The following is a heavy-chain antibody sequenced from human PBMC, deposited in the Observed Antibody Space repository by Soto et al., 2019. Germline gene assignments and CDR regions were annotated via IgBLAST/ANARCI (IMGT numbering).Heavy chain of an antibody. CDR2: ISYDGSNK. CDR3: SRDVGDSSGWYLIFDY. CDR1: GFTFSSYA. Sequence: GGSLRLSCAASGFTFSSYAMHWVRQAPGKGLEWVAVISYDGSNKYYADTVKGRFTISRDNSKNTLYLQMNSLRAEDTAVYYCSRDVGDSSGWYLIFDYWGQGT. D-gene: IGHD6-19*01. J-gene: IGHJ4*02. V-gene: IGHV3-30-3*01.